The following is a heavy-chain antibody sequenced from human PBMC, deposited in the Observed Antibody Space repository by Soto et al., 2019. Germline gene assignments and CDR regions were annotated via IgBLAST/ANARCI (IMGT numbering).Heavy chain of an antibody. V-gene: IGHV1-24*01. CDR2: FDPEDGET. CDR3: ARDFKDSGDSRWYYYMDV. CDR1: GYTLTELS. Sequence: ASVKVSCTVSGYTLTELSMHWVRQAPGKGLEWMGGFDPEDGETIYAQKFQGRVTMTEDTSKNQFSLKLSSVTATDTAVYYCARDFKDSGDSRWYYYMDVWGKGTTVTVSS. D-gene: IGHD4-17*01. J-gene: IGHJ6*03.